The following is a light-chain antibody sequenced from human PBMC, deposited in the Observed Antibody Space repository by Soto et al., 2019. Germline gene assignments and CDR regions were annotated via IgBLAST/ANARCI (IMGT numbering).Light chain of an antibody. J-gene: IGKJ1*01. CDR3: QQYTNYPWT. V-gene: IGKV1-5*01. CDR2: DVS. Sequence: DIQMTQSPPTLSASVGDRVTITCRASQSIGSWLAWYQQRPGKAPNLLIYDVSSLESGVPSRFSGSGSGTEFTLTISSLQPDDFATYYCQQYTNYPWTFGQGTKVEIK. CDR1: QSIGSW.